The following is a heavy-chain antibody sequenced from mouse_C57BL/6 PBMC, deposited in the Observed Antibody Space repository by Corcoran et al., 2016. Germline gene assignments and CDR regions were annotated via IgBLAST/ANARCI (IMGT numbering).Heavy chain of an antibody. CDR1: GYTFTDYY. CDR2: INPYNGGT. D-gene: IGHD1-1*02. J-gene: IGHJ4*01. Sequence: EVQLQQSGPELVKPGASVKISCKASGYTFTDYYMNWVKQSHGKSLEWIGVINPYNGGTSYNQKFKGKATLTVDKSSSTAYMELNSLTSEDSAVYYCARNYAYYYAMDYWGQGTSVTVSS. V-gene: IGHV1-19*01. CDR3: ARNYAYYYAMDY.